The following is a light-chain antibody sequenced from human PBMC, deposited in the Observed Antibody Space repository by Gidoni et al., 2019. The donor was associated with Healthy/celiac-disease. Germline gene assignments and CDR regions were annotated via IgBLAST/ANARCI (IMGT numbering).Light chain of an antibody. CDR2: DAS. CDR1: QSVSSY. CDR3: QQRSNWYT. V-gene: IGKV3-11*01. Sequence: EIVLTQSPATLSLSPGERATLSCRASQSVSSYLAWYQQKPGQAPRLLIYDASNRATGIPARFSGSGSGTDFTLTISSLEPEDFAVYYCQQRSNWYTIGQXTKLEIK. J-gene: IGKJ2*01.